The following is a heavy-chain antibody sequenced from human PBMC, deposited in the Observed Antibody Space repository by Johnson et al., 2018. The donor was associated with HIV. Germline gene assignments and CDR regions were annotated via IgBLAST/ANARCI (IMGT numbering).Heavy chain of an antibody. CDR2: IGTGGDT. D-gene: IGHD4-23*01. J-gene: IGHJ3*02. Sequence: MLLVESGGGLVQPGGSLRLSCAASGFTFTTYDMHWVRQGTGKGLEWVSGIGTGGDTHYPDSVKGRFTISRENAKNSLYLQMNSLGAGDTAVYYCARSRWGSTLGALDIWGQGTMVTVSS. CDR3: ARSRWGSTLGALDI. CDR1: GFTFTTYD. V-gene: IGHV3-13*01.